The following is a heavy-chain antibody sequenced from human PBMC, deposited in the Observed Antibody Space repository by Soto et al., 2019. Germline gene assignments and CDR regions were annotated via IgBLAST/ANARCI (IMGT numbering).Heavy chain of an antibody. Sequence: QVQLQVSGPGLVKSSETLSLTCTVSGGSISGYYWSWIRQPPGKGLEWIGYIYYSGTTSYNPSLYSRVTMSVDTSKNQFSLKVNSVTAADTAVYYCARESYHGSGATVVAYWGKGTLVTVSS. CDR3: ARESYHGSGATVVAY. D-gene: IGHD3-10*01. V-gene: IGHV4-59*01. CDR1: GGSISGYY. CDR2: IYYSGTT. J-gene: IGHJ4*02.